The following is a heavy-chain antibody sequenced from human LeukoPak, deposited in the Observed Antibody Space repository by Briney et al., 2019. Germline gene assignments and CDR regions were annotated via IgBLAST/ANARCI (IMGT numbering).Heavy chain of an antibody. D-gene: IGHD6-13*01. Sequence: GGSLRLSCGASGFXFSSYSINWVRQAPGKGLEWVSSISSSSSYIYYADSVKGRFTISRDNAKNSLYLQMNSLRAEDTAVYYCARDLTPMAAADVSFWGQGTLVTVSS. V-gene: IGHV3-21*01. CDR2: ISSSSSYI. J-gene: IGHJ4*02. CDR3: ARDLTPMAAADVSF. CDR1: GFXFSSYS.